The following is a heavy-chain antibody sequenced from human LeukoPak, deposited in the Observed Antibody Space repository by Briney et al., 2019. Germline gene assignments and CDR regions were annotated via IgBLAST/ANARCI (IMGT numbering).Heavy chain of an antibody. D-gene: IGHD3-22*01. V-gene: IGHV4-34*01. CDR3: AKSNGYGLIDV. J-gene: IGHJ3*01. CDR1: GGSFSGYY. Sequence: SETLSLTCAVYGGSFSGYYWSWIRQPPGKGLEWIGEINHSGSTNYNPSLKSRVTISLDTSRNQFSLKLNSVTAADTAVYYCAKSNGYGLIDVWGQGTMVTVSS. CDR2: INHSGST.